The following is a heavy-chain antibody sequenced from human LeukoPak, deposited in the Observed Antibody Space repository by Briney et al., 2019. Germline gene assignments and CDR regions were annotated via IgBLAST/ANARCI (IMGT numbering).Heavy chain of an antibody. CDR3: ARWYGDYIFDY. D-gene: IGHD4-17*01. J-gene: IGHJ4*02. CDR1: GGSISSYY. CDR2: IYYSGST. Sequence: KASETLSLTCTVSGGSISSYYWSWIRQPPGKGLEWIGYIYYSGSTNYNPSLKSRVTISVDTSKNQFSLKLSSVTAADTAVYYCARWYGDYIFDYWGQGTLVTVSS. V-gene: IGHV4-59*01.